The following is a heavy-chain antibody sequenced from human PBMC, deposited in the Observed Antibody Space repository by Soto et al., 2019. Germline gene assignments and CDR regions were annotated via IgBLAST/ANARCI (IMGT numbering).Heavy chain of an antibody. Sequence: SVKVSFKATSGPYNSFAISWVRQAPGQGLEWIGGIIPVFGTATYAQKFKGRVTITAEESTSTAYMELSSLTSEDTAVYYCARFLGGAGSYYDGQNYNYYNGMDVWGQGTTVTVSS. CDR3: ARFLGGAGSYYDGQNYNYYNGMDV. V-gene: IGHV1-69*13. CDR2: IIPVFGTA. D-gene: IGHD3-10*01. J-gene: IGHJ6*02. CDR1: SGPYNSFA.